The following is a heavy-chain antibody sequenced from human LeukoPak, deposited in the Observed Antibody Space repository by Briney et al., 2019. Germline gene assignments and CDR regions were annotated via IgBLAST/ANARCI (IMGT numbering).Heavy chain of an antibody. CDR3: AGTGGYPDY. V-gene: IGHV3-53*01. D-gene: IGHD2-8*02. CDR1: GFTFSSYA. Sequence: PGGSLRLSCAASGFTFSSYAMRWVRQAPGKGLEWVSVIYSGGSTYYADSVKGRFTISRDNSKNTLYLQINSLRAEDTAVYYCAGTGGYPDYWGQGTLVTVSS. J-gene: IGHJ4*02. CDR2: IYSGGST.